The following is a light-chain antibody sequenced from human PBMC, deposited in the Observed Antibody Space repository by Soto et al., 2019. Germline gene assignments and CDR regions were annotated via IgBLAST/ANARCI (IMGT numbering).Light chain of an antibody. Sequence: VLTQSPGTLSLSPGERATLSCRASQSVNSNLAWYQQKPGQAPRLLLYGASTRATGIPARFSGSASGTEFTLTISILQSEDSAVYYCQQYNDWPLTFGGGTKVDIK. V-gene: IGKV3-15*01. CDR1: QSVNSN. J-gene: IGKJ4*01. CDR3: QQYNDWPLT. CDR2: GAS.